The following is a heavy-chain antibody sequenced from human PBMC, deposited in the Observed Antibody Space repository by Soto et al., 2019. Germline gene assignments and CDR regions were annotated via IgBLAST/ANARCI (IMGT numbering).Heavy chain of an antibody. J-gene: IGHJ6*02. CDR3: ARNLYYYDSSCMDV. D-gene: IGHD3-22*01. CDR1: GFTCSTYT. CDR2: ISRADRYI. Sequence: GALLPSCAASGFTCSTYTMNWVRQAPGKGLEWVSSISRADRYIYYADSVRGRFTISRDNAKNSLYLQMNSLRAEDTAVYYCARNLYYYDSSCMDVWGQGTTVTVSS. V-gene: IGHV3-21*01.